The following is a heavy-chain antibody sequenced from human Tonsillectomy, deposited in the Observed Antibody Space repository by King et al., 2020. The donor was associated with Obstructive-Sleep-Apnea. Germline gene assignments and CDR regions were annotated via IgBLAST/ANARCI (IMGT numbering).Heavy chain of an antibody. CDR3: AKDPNHYGSGTYGYFDY. D-gene: IGHD3-10*01. V-gene: IGHV3-9*01. J-gene: IGHJ4*01. Sequence: VQLVESGGGLVQPGRSLTLSCATSGFTFNDYAMHWVRQAPGKGLEWVSGISWNSGSLDYADSVNGRFTISRDNRENSVYLHMNSLRPEDTAFYYCAKDPNHYGSGTYGYFDYWGLGTLVTVSS. CDR1: GFTFNDYA. CDR2: ISWNSGSL.